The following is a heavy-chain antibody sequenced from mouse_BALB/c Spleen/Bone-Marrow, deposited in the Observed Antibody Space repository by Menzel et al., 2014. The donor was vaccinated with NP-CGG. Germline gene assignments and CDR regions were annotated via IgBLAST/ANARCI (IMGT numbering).Heavy chain of an antibody. V-gene: IGHV7-3*02. CDR1: GFTFTDYY. CDR2: IRNKANGYTT. D-gene: IGHD2-14*01. J-gene: IGHJ3*01. CDR3: ARDRRYDLAWFAY. Sequence: DVMLVESGGGLVQPGGSLRLSCATSGFTFTDYYMSWVRQPPGKALERLGFIRNKANGYTTEYSASVKGRFTISRDNSQSILYLQMNTLRAEDSATYYCARDRRYDLAWFAYWGQGTLVTVSA.